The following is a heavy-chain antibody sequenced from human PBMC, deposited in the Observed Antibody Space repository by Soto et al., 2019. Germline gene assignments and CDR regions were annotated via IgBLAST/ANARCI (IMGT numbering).Heavy chain of an antibody. Sequence: GGSLRLSCAASGFIFSDYYMSWIRQAPGKGLEWISYISSSDNIIYYADSVKGRFTISRDNAKNSLYLQMNSLRAEDTAVYYCARDRGYYDSSGYFDHWGQGTLVTVSS. D-gene: IGHD3-22*01. CDR3: ARDRGYYDSSGYFDH. CDR2: ISSSDNII. CDR1: GFIFSDYY. V-gene: IGHV3-11*01. J-gene: IGHJ4*02.